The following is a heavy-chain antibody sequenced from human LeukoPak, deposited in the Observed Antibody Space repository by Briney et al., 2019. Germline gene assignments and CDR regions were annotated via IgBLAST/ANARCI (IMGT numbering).Heavy chain of an antibody. J-gene: IGHJ4*02. CDR3: VRDGGGTTPYDC. Sequence: SGGSLRLSCAASGFTLSDYWMTWVRQVPGKGPVWVSPISPDGRNIAYADSVKGRFTISRDSAKNTLSLQMNGLSVGDTAVYYCVRDGGGTTPYDCWGQGTLVTVSS. CDR1: GFTLSDYW. CDR2: ISPDGRNI. D-gene: IGHD1-7*01. V-gene: IGHV3-74*01.